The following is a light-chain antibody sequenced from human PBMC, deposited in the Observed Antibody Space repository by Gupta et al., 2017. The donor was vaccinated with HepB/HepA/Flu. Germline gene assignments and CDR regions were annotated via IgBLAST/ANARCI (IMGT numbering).Light chain of an antibody. J-gene: IGKJ1*01. V-gene: IGKV1-39*01. CDR3: QQSYRTPWT. CDR1: QSISSY. CDR2: AAS. Sequence: DIQITPSPSFLSASVGDRVTITCRESQSISSYLNWYQQKPGKAPNLLIYAASSLQSGVPSRFSGSGSGTDFTLTISSLQPEDVATYYCQQSYRTPWTFGQGTKVEIK.